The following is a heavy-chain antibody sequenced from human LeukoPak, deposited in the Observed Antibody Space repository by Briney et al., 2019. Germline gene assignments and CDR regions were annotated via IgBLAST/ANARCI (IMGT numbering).Heavy chain of an antibody. D-gene: IGHD2-8*01. CDR2: IRDDGSNK. V-gene: IGHV3-30*02. CDR1: GFTFSSYG. CDR3: ARGCTSSSRYDY. J-gene: IGHJ4*02. Sequence: GGSLRLSCAASGFTFSSYGMHWVRQAPGKGLEWVAFIRDDGSNKYYADSVKGRFTISRDNSKNTLSLQMISLRAEDTAVYYCARGCTSSSRYDYWGQGTLVTVSS.